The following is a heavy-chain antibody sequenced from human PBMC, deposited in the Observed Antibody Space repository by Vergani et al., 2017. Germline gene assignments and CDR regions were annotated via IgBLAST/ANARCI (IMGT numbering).Heavy chain of an antibody. CDR2: ISAYNGNT. J-gene: IGHJ6*02. CDR1: GYTFTSYG. D-gene: IGHD2-2*01. Sequence: QVQLVQSGAEVKKPGASVKVSCKASGYTFTSYGISWVRQAPGQGLEWMGWISAYNGNTNYAQKLQGRVTMTTDTSTSTAYMELRSLRSDDTAVYYCARDPHGYCSSTSCSTYGMDVWGQGTTVTVSS. V-gene: IGHV1-18*04. CDR3: ARDPHGYCSSTSCSTYGMDV.